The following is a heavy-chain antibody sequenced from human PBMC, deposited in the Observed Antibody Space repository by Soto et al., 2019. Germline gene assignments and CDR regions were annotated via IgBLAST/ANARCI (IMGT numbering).Heavy chain of an antibody. CDR1: GFSFSSFF. D-gene: IGHD3-10*01. Sequence: GGSLRLSCEASGFSFSSFFMHWVRQGPGKGLEWVSRISNDGTGTTYADSVPGRFTISRANAKNTLYLHMNSLGGEDRGVYYCARGVAMVRGADWFDPWGQGTLVTVSS. J-gene: IGHJ5*02. CDR2: ISNDGTGT. V-gene: IGHV3-74*01. CDR3: ARGVAMVRGADWFDP.